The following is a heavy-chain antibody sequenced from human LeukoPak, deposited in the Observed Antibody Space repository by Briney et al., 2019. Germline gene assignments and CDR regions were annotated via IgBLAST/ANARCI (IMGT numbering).Heavy chain of an antibody. J-gene: IGHJ4*02. CDR2: IYYSGST. CDR1: GDSISSSTYY. V-gene: IGHV4-39*07. Sequence: PSETLSLTCTVSGDSISSSTYYWGWIRQPPGKGLEWIGSIYYSGSTYYNPSLKSRVTISVDTSKNQFSLKLNSVTAADTAVYYCARVLDTNGYYFADGGKFGYWGQGTLVTVSS. CDR3: ARVLDTNGYYFADGGKFGY. D-gene: IGHD3-22*01.